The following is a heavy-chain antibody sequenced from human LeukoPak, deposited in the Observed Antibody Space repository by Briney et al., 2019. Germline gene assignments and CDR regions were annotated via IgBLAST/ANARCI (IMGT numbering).Heavy chain of an antibody. V-gene: IGHV4-38-2*02. D-gene: IGHD3/OR15-3a*01. CDR3: ARQTGSGLFILP. Sequence: SETLSLTCTVSGYSISSGYYWGWIRQPPGQGLEWIGSIYHSGSTYYNPSLKSRVTISVDTSKNQFSLRLTSVTAADTAVYYCARQTGSGLFILPGGQGTLVTVSS. CDR1: GYSISSGYY. J-gene: IGHJ4*02. CDR2: IYHSGST.